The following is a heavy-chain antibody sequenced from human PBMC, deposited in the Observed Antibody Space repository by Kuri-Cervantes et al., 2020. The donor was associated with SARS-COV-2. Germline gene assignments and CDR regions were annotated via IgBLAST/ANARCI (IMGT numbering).Heavy chain of an antibody. Sequence: GESLKISCAASGFTFSSYEMNWVRQAPGKGLEWVSAISGSGGSTHYADSVKGRFTISRDNSKNTLYLQMNSLRAEDTAVYYCARDHSVYCSSTSCPSFDYWGQGTLVTVSS. V-gene: IGHV3-23*01. CDR2: ISGSGGST. CDR3: ARDHSVYCSSTSCPSFDY. J-gene: IGHJ4*02. CDR1: GFTFSSYE. D-gene: IGHD2-2*01.